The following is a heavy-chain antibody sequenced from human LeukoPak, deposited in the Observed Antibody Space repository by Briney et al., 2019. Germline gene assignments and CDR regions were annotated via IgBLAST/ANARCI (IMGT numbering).Heavy chain of an antibody. CDR3: AKGNRQQLYYGMDV. J-gene: IGHJ6*02. V-gene: IGHV3-23*01. CDR1: GFTFSDSA. CDR2: IIDTGAGT. Sequence: GGSLRLSCAASGFTFSDSAMGWVRQAPGKGLEWVSIIIDTGAGTYHAESVRGRLTISRDNSKNTLYLQMNSLRAEDTAVYYCAKGNRQQLYYGMDVWGQGTTVTVSS. D-gene: IGHD6-13*01.